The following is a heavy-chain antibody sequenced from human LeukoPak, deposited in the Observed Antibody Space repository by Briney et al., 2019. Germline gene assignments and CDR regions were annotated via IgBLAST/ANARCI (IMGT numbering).Heavy chain of an antibody. Sequence: PGGSLRLSCAASGFTVSDTYMSWVRQTAGKGWEWVSTIIDAGRATYAASVKGRFTISRDNDKNTLFLQMKSLRADDTAVYYCAGATKWLAHDFWGQGTLVTVSS. J-gene: IGHJ4*02. CDR2: IIDAGRA. CDR1: GFTVSDTY. V-gene: IGHV3-53*01. CDR3: AGATKWLAHDF. D-gene: IGHD6-19*01.